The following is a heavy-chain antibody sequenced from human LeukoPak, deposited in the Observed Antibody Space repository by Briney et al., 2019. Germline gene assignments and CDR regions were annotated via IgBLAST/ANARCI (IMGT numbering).Heavy chain of an antibody. D-gene: IGHD3-16*02. J-gene: IGHJ4*02. V-gene: IGHV3-7*01. Sequence: GGSLRLSCAASGFTFGAYWMSWLRQAPGKGPEWVASIKDDGSAQFYVDSLEGRFTISRDNAKNTLYLQMDTMRVEDTAVYYCARHIVGEQNFDYWSQGTLVAVSS. CDR1: GFTFGAYW. CDR2: IKDDGSAQ. CDR3: ARHIVGEQNFDY.